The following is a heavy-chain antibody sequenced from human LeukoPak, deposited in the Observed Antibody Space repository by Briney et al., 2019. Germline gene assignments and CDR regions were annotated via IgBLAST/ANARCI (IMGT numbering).Heavy chain of an antibody. CDR1: GGSISSYY. D-gene: IGHD5-12*01. J-gene: IGHJ6*02. CDR2: IYYSGST. Sequence: SETLSLTCTVSGGSISSYYWSWIWQPPGGGLEWIGYIYYSGSTNYNPSLKRRVTISLDTSKSQFSLKLRSVTAADTAVYYCARSGLDSRYYFGMDVWGQGTTVTVSS. CDR3: ARSGLDSRYYFGMDV. V-gene: IGHV4-59*01.